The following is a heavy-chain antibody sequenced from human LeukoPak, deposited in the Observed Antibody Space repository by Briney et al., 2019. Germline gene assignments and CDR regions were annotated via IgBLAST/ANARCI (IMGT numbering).Heavy chain of an antibody. D-gene: IGHD3-10*01. Sequence: GGSLRLSCAASGFTFKDHAMHWVRQAPGKGLEWVSLISWNGDTTHYADSVKGRFTISRDNLENSLYLQMNSVRLEDSALYYCVRVSGSYYSPHFDSWGQGTLVTVSS. V-gene: IGHV3-43D*03. CDR3: VRVSGSYYSPHFDS. CDR1: GFTFKDHA. CDR2: ISWNGDTT. J-gene: IGHJ4*02.